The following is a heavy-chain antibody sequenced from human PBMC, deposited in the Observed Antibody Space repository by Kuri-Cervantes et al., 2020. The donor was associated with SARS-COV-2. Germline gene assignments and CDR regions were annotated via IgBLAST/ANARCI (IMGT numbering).Heavy chain of an antibody. D-gene: IGHD3-3*01. V-gene: IGHV4-30-4*08. CDR3: ARDSRSSYQVLLDHYYYSYMDV. CDR2: IYYSGST. J-gene: IGHJ6*03. Sequence: SETLSLTCTVSGDSISSGDYYWSWIRQPPGKGLEWIGYIYYSGSTYYNPSLKSRVTISVDTSKNQFSLKLSSVTAADTAVYYCARDSRSSYQVLLDHYYYSYMDVWDKGTTVTDSS. CDR1: GDSISSGDYY.